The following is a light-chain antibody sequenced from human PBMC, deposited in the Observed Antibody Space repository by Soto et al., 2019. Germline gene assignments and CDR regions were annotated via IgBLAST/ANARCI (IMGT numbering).Light chain of an antibody. J-gene: IGLJ2*01. Sequence: SYELTQPPSVSVSPGQTASITCSGDKLGEKYACWYQQKPGQSPVVVIYQDNRRPSGIPERFSGSNSGNTATLTISGTQAMDEADYYCQAWDSSTAWRVFGGGTQLTVL. V-gene: IGLV3-1*01. CDR3: QAWDSSTAWRV. CDR1: KLGEKY. CDR2: QDN.